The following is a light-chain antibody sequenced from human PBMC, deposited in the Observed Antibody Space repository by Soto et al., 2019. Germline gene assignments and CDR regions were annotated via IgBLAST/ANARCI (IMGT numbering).Light chain of an antibody. CDR1: YSNIGAGYE. CDR2: GHN. V-gene: IGLV1-40*01. CDR3: QSYDSSLSGSGV. Sequence: QSVLTQPPAVSGGPGQRVTISCTGSYSNIGAGYEVHWYQQIPGTAPKLLISGHNNRPSGVPDRFFGSKSGTSASLTIIGLQAEDEADYYCQSYDSSLSGSGVFGGGTKVTVL. J-gene: IGLJ3*02.